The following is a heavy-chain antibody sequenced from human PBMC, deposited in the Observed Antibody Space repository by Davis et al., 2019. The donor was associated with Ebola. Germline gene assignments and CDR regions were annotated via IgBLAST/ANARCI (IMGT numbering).Heavy chain of an antibody. CDR2: ISAYNGLT. J-gene: IGHJ4*02. Sequence: AASVKVSCKASGYIFTSYGISWVRQAPGQGLEWMGWISAYNGLTKYTQKFQGRVTMTTDASTNTGYMEMRSLRSDDTAVYYCARGILDYLGSESYHSGGDYWGQGTLVTVSS. CDR1: GYIFTSYG. D-gene: IGHD3-10*01. V-gene: IGHV1-18*01. CDR3: ARGILDYLGSESYHSGGDY.